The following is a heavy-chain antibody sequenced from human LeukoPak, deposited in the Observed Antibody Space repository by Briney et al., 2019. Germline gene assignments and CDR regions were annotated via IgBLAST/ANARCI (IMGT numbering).Heavy chain of an antibody. V-gene: IGHV1-18*01. J-gene: IGHJ4*02. Sequence: ASVKVSCKASGYTFTSYGISWVRQAPGQGLEWMGWISAYNGNTNYAQKLQGRVTMTRNTSISTAYMELSSLRSEDTAVYYCARGNYDGYYFDYWGQGTLVTVSS. CDR1: GYTFTSYG. D-gene: IGHD4-11*01. CDR2: ISAYNGNT. CDR3: ARGNYDGYYFDY.